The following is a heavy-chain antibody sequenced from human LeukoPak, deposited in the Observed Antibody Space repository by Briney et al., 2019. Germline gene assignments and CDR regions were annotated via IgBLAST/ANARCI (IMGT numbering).Heavy chain of an antibody. V-gene: IGHV4-59*12. CDR2: IYHSGSS. CDR3: ARGSEVFPYYFDY. D-gene: IGHD2-21*01. Sequence: SETLSLTCTVSGGSISSYYWSWIRQPPGKGLEWIGYIYHSGSSYYNPSLKSRVTISIDTSRNQFSLKLSSVTAADMAVYYCARGSEVFPYYFDYWGQGTLITVSS. J-gene: IGHJ4*02. CDR1: GGSISSYY.